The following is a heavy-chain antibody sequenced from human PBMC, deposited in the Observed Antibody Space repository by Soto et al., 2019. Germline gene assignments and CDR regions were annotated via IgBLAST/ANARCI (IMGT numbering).Heavy chain of an antibody. CDR2: IRSETDGGTI. V-gene: IGHV3-15*01. Sequence: PGGSLRLSCAASGFTFSNARMNWVRQAPGKGLEWVGHIRSETDGGTIVYPAPVKGRFIISRDDSRNTLYLQMNNLKTEDTAVYYCTHAHPRGPDYCGQGTLVNVFS. J-gene: IGHJ4*02. CDR1: GFTFSNAR. CDR3: THAHPRGPDY.